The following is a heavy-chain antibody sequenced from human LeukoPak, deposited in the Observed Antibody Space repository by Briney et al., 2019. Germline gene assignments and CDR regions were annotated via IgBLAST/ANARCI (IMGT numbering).Heavy chain of an antibody. J-gene: IGHJ6*04. D-gene: IGHD6-13*01. Sequence: PGGSLRLSCAASGFTFSSYGMHWVRQAPGKGLEWVAVISYDGSNKYYADSVKGRFTISRDNSKHTLYLQMNSPRGEDTAVYYCAKDTQGYRSSWYPLYYYYYGMDVWGKGTTVTVSS. V-gene: IGHV3-30*18. CDR1: GFTFSSYG. CDR3: AKDTQGYRSSWYPLYYYYYGMDV. CDR2: ISYDGSNK.